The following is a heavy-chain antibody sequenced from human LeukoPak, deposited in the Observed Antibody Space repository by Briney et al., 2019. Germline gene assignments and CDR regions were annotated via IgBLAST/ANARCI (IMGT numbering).Heavy chain of an antibody. D-gene: IGHD1-26*01. CDR1: GYSFTSYW. CDR3: ARGSGSYHTAYMN. J-gene: IGHJ4*02. Sequence: GESLKISCKGSGYSFTSYWIGWVRQMPGKGLEWMGIIYPGDSDTRYSPSFQGQVTISADKSPSTAYLQWSSLEASDTAMYYCARGSGSYHTAYMNWGQGSPVTVSS. CDR2: IYPGDSDT. V-gene: IGHV5-51*01.